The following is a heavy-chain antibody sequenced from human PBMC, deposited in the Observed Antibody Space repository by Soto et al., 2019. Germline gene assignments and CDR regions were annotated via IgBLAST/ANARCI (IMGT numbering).Heavy chain of an antibody. V-gene: IGHV1-2*04. CDR3: ARGPENYYYYYGMDV. CDR2: INPNSGGT. J-gene: IGHJ6*02. Sequence: ASVKVSCKASGYTFTGYYMHWVRQAPGQGLEWMGWINPNSGGTNYAQKFQGWVTMTRDTSISTAYMELSRLRSDDTVVYYCARGPENYYYYYGMDVWGQGTTVTVSS. CDR1: GYTFTGYY.